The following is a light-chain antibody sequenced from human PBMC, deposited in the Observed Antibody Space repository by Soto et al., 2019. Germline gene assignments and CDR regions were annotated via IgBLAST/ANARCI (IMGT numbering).Light chain of an antibody. CDR2: YEN. CDR1: NIGSKT. CDR3: QVWDSSSDQWV. J-gene: IGLJ3*02. V-gene: IGLV3-21*01. Sequence: SSELAQPPSVSVAPGETARITCDGDNIGSKTVHWYQHKPGQAPLLVIYYENDRPSGIPERFSGSNSGNTATLILSRVEAGDEADYYCQVWDSSSDQWVFGGGTKLTVL.